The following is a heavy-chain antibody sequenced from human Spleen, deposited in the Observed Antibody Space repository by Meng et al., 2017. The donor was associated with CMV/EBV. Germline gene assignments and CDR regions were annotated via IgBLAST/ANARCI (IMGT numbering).Heavy chain of an antibody. V-gene: IGHV1-18*01. CDR3: AREYSGSYYFYYFDY. CDR2: ISAYNGNT. J-gene: IGHJ4*02. CDR1: GYTFTTYG. Sequence: ASVKVSCKVSGYTFTTYGISWVRQAPGQGLEWMGGISAYNGNTNYAQKLQGRVTMTTDTSTSTAYMELRSLRSDDTAVYYCAREYSGSYYFYYFDYWGQGTLVTVSS. D-gene: IGHD1-26*01.